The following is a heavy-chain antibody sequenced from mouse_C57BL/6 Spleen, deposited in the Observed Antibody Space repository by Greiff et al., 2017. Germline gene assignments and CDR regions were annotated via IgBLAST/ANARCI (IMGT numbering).Heavy chain of an antibody. J-gene: IGHJ4*01. V-gene: IGHV5-15*01. Sequence: DVMLVESGGGLVQPGGSLKLSCAASGFTFSDYGMAWVRQAPRKGPEWVAFLSNLAYSIYYADTVTGRFTISRENAKNTLYLEMSSLRSEDTAMDYCARDYGSTHAMDDWGKGTSVTVSS. CDR2: LSNLAYSI. CDR1: GFTFSDYG. D-gene: IGHD1-1*01. CDR3: ARDYGSTHAMDD.